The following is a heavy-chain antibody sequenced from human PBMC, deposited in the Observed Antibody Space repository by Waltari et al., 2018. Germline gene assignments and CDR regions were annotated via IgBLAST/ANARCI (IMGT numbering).Heavy chain of an antibody. J-gene: IGHJ4*02. CDR3: ARGFYGDYVPDI. V-gene: IGHV1-2*02. CDR1: GYRFHYHF. Sequence: QVQLVQSRPQVKKPGASVKGSCKAFGYRFHYHFIHWFRQAPGQGFEWMGWINPNRGETNSAQKFQVRVSLTRDTSISTAYMEVNGLTSDDTAVYYCARGFYGDYVPDIWGQGTLVAVSS. D-gene: IGHD4-17*01. CDR2: INPNRGET.